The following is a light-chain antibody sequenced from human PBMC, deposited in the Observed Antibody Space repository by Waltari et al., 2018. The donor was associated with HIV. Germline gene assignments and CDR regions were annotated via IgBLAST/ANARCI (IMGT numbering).Light chain of an antibody. V-gene: IGLV2-14*01. CDR1: SSDIGYFNY. J-gene: IGLJ2*01. CDR3: SSYTSSGTLV. CDR2: EVG. Sequence: QSALTQPASVSGSPGQSITISCTGTSSDIGYFNYVSWYQQHPGRAPKLMIYEVGNRPSVVSNRFSGSKSDNTASLTVSGLQPEDEADYYCSSYTSSGTLVFGGGTRLTVL.